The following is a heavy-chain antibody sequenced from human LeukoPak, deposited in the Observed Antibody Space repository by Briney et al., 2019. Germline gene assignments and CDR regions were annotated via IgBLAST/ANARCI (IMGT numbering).Heavy chain of an antibody. V-gene: IGHV4-34*01. Sequence: PSETLSLTCAVYGLSFSGYYWSWIRQPPGKGLEWIGEINHSGSTNYNPSLKSRVTISVDTSKNQFSLKLSYVTAADTAVYYCARVLGYSSRGPYYFDYWGQGTLVTVSS. CDR3: ARVLGYSSRGPYYFDY. J-gene: IGHJ4*02. D-gene: IGHD6-13*01. CDR1: GLSFSGYY. CDR2: INHSGST.